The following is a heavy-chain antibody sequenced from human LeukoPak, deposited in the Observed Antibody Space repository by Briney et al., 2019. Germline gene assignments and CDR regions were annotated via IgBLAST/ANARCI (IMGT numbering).Heavy chain of an antibody. D-gene: IGHD1-26*01. CDR3: ARGTIGSYSSVHD. J-gene: IGHJ1*01. CDR1: GYTFTGYY. CDR2: INPRSGGT. V-gene: IGHV1-2*02. Sequence: ASVKVSCTASGYTFTGYYMHWVRQAPGQGLEWVGWINPRSGGTDYAQRLQGRVSMTTDTSIATAYMELSGLTSDDTAIYYCARGTIGSYSSVHDWGQGTLLIVSS.